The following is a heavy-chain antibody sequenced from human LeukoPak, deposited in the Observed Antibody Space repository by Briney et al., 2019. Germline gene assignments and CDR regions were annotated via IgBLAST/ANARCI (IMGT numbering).Heavy chain of an antibody. CDR3: AKAVGGSGSYYSPVDY. CDR2: IRYDGSNK. D-gene: IGHD3-10*01. V-gene: IGHV3-30*02. CDR1: GFTFSSYG. Sequence: PGGSLRLSCAASGFTFSSYGMHWVRQAPGKGLEGVAFIRYDGSNKYYADSVKGRFTISRDNSKNTLYLQMNSLRAEDTAVYYCAKAVGGSGSYYSPVDYWGQGTLVTVSS. J-gene: IGHJ4*02.